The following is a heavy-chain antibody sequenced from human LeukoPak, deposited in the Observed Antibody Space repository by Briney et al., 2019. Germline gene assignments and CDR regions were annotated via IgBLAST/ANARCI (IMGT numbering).Heavy chain of an antibody. J-gene: IGHJ6*02. V-gene: IGHV3-43*02. CDR1: GFSFDDYA. CDR3: AKDRRRRLRVGIHYSFYYGMDV. CDR2: INADGDST. D-gene: IGHD4-17*01. Sequence: GGSLRLSCAASGFSFDDYAMHWVRQPPGRGLEWVALINADGDSTYYADSVRGRFTISRDSSKNFLFLQMNTLTTEDSALYYCAKDRRRRLRVGIHYSFYYGMDVWGQGTTVTVSS.